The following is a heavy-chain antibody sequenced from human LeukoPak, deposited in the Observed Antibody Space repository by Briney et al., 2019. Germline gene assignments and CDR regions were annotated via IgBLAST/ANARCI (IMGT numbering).Heavy chain of an antibody. J-gene: IGHJ6*02. CDR3: GKRELWHGSGEDA. D-gene: IGHD3-10*01. V-gene: IGHV1-69*02. CDR2: IIPILGIA. Sequence: ISWVRQAPGQGXEWMGRIIPILGIANYAQKFQGRVTITADKSTSTAYMELSSLRSEDTAVYYCGKRELWHGSGEDAWGQGTTVTVSS.